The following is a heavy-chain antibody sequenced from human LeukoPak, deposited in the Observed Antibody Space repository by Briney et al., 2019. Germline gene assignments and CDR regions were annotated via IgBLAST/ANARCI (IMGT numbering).Heavy chain of an antibody. CDR2: IGTAGDT. D-gene: IGHD3-22*01. J-gene: IGHJ4*02. CDR3: AREPTLTYYYDSSGYLFDY. CDR1: GFTFSSYD. Sequence: GGSLRLSCAASGFTFSSYDMHWVRQATGKGLEWVSAIGTAGDTYYPGSVKGRFTISRDNAKNSLYLQMNSLRAEDTAVYYCAREPTLTYYYDSSGYLFDYWGQGTLVTVSS. V-gene: IGHV3-13*01.